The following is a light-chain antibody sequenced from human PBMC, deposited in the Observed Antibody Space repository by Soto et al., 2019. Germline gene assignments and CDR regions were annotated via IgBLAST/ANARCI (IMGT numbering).Light chain of an antibody. J-gene: IGLJ1*01. Sequence: QSALTQPASVSGSPGQSITISCTGTSSDVGGYNYVSWYQQHPGKAPKLMIYDVSNRPSWVSNRFAGSKSGTTASLTIYGLQAEDEADYYCSSYTSSSALYVVGTGTKLTVL. CDR3: SSYTSSSALYV. V-gene: IGLV2-14*01. CDR1: SSDVGGYNY. CDR2: DVS.